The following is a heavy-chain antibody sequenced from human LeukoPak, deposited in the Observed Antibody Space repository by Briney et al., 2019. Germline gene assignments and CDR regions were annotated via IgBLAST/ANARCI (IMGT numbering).Heavy chain of an antibody. Sequence: GGSLRLSCAASGFTFSSYWMSWVRQAPGKGLEWVANIKQDGSEKYYVDSVKGRFTISRDNSKNTLYLQMNSLRAEDTAVYYCASLHDYVWGSYRHRTDYWGQGTLVTVSS. CDR2: IKQDGSEK. J-gene: IGHJ4*02. CDR3: ASLHDYVWGSYRHRTDY. D-gene: IGHD3-16*02. V-gene: IGHV3-7*03. CDR1: GFTFSSYW.